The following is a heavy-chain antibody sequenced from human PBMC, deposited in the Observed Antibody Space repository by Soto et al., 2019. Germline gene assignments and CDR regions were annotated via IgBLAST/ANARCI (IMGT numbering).Heavy chain of an antibody. CDR3: ARVPGYGFDQYYYYGMDV. J-gene: IGHJ6*02. CDR1: GGTFSSYA. CDR2: IIPIFGTA. D-gene: IGHD5-18*01. Sequence: QVQLVQSGAEVKKPGSSVKVSCKASGGTFSSYAISWVRQAPGQGLEWMGGIIPIFGTANYAQKFQGRVTITADEPTSTAYMELSSLRSEDTAVYYCARVPGYGFDQYYYYGMDVWGQGTTVTVSS. V-gene: IGHV1-69*01.